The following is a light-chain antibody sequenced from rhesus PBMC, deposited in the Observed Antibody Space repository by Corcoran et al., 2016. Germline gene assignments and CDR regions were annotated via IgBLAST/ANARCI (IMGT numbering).Light chain of an antibody. J-gene: IGKJ3*01. V-gene: IGKV3-24*04. Sequence: ETVVTQSPATLSLTPGERATLSFRASQSVGSYLAWYQQKPGQSPRLLICGASSRATVIPDRFSGSGTGTDLTLTIRRLETEDVGVYCCQQSSNLFTFGHGTKLDI. CDR1: QSVGSY. CDR2: GAS. CDR3: QQSSNLFT.